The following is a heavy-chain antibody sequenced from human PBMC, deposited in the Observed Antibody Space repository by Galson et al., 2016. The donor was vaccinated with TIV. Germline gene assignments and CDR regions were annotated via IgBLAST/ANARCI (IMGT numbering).Heavy chain of an antibody. J-gene: IGHJ4*02. V-gene: IGHV3-23*01. D-gene: IGHD3-22*01. CDR3: AKMDSSGLSYARRFDY. CDR1: TLKSSNYA. CDR2: ISVSGGRT. Sequence: SLRLSCAGSTLKSSNYAMSWVRQAPGKGLEWVSAISVSGGRTYYADSVKGRFTISRDNSKSTLYLQLDSLRVEDTAVYYCAKMDSSGLSYARRFDYWGQGTLVTVSS.